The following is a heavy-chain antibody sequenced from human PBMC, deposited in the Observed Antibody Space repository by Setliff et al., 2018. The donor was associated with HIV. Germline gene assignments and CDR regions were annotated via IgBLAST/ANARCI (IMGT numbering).Heavy chain of an antibody. V-gene: IGHV1-3*01. CDR2: INAGNGNT. CDR3: ARDAFDYTAYYYSYMDV. CDR1: GYTFTIYA. D-gene: IGHD4-4*01. Sequence: VASVKVSCKASGYTFTIYAIHWVRQAPGQRLEWMGWINAGNGNTKYSQKFQGRVTITRDTSANTAYMELSSLRSEDTAMYYCARDAFDYTAYYYSYMDVWGKGTTVTVSS. J-gene: IGHJ6*03.